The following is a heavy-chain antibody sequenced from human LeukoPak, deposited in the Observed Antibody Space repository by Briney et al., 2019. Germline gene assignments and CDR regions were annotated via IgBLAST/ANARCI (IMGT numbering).Heavy chain of an antibody. CDR3: ATHSLRFLEWSAGY. D-gene: IGHD3-3*01. CDR1: GYTLTELS. V-gene: IGHV1-24*01. Sequence: AASVKVSCKVSGYTLTELSMHWVRQAPGKGLEWMGGFDPEDGETIYAQKFQGRVTMTEDTSTDTAYMELSSLRSEDTAVYYCATHSLRFLEWSAGYWGQGTLVTVSS. J-gene: IGHJ4*02. CDR2: FDPEDGET.